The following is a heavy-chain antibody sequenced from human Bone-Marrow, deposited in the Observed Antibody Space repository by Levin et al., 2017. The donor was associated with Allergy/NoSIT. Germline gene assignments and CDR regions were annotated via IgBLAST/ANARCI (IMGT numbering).Heavy chain of an antibody. D-gene: IGHD6-19*01. CDR1: GFTFSSYA. V-gene: IGHV3-30*04. Sequence: SCAASGFTFSSYAMHWVRQAPGKGLEWVAVISYDGSNKYYADSVKGRFTISRDNSKNTLYLQMNSLRAEDTAVYYCARVTQSSSGWYLRDYWGQGTLVTVSS. CDR2: ISYDGSNK. CDR3: ARVTQSSSGWYLRDY. J-gene: IGHJ4*02.